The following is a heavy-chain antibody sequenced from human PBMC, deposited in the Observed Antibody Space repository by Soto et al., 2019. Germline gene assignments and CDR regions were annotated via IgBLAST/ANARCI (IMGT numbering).Heavy chain of an antibody. J-gene: IGHJ3*02. CDR2: IYYSGST. V-gene: IGHV4-30-4*01. Sequence: QVQLQESGPGLVKPSQTLSLTCTVSGGSISSGDYYWSWIRQPPGKGLEWIGYIYYSGSTYYNPSLKSRVTIAVDTSKNQFSLKLSSVTAADTAVYYCARALLWFGDLDAFDIWGQGTMVTVSS. CDR3: ARALLWFGDLDAFDI. CDR1: GGSISSGDYY. D-gene: IGHD3-10*01.